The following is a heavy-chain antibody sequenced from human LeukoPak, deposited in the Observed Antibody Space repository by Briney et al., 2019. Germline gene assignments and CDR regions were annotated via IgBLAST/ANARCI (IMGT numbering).Heavy chain of an antibody. CDR1: GGSISSYY. Sequence: PSETLSPTCTVSGGSISSYYWSWIRQPPGKGLEWIGYIYYSGSTNYNPSLKSRVTISVDTSKNQFSLKLSSVTAADTAVYYCARVYDFWSGYCTFDYWGQGTLVTVSS. D-gene: IGHD3-3*01. V-gene: IGHV4-59*01. J-gene: IGHJ4*02. CDR3: ARVYDFWSGYCTFDY. CDR2: IYYSGST.